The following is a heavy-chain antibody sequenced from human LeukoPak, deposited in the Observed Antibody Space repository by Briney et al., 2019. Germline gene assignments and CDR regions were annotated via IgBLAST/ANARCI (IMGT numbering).Heavy chain of an antibody. CDR2: IHYSGNT. CDR3: ATVEVGTSDI. Sequence: SETLSLTCTVSGASINSYYWSWIRQPPGKGLEWIGYIHYSGNTNYNPSLKSRVTLPVDTSKNQFSLRLSSVSAADTAVYYCATVEVGTSDIWGQGTMVTVTS. V-gene: IGHV4-59*01. D-gene: IGHD2-21*01. J-gene: IGHJ3*02. CDR1: GASINSYY.